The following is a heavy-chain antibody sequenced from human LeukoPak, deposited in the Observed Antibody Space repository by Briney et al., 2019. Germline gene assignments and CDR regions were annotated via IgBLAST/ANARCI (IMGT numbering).Heavy chain of an antibody. Sequence: SETLSLTCTVSGGSISGYSGTCIRQPPGQGLEWIGYFHNSRTTSYNPSLTGRVIISVDTAMDQISLKLNSVTAADTAVYYCARGHLGLSPWGQGTLVTVSS. V-gene: IGHV4-59*01. CDR1: GGSISGYS. J-gene: IGHJ5*02. D-gene: IGHD3-10*01. CDR3: ARGHLGLSP. CDR2: FHNSRTT.